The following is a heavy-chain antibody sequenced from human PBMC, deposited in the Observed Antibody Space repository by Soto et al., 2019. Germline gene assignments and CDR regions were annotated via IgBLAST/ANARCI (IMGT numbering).Heavy chain of an antibody. D-gene: IGHD2-15*01. J-gene: IGHJ5*02. CDR2: VYYSGST. Sequence: PSVTLSLTCTVSGGSTSSGGYYWSWIRQYPGKGLEWIGFVYYSGSTYYNPSLKSRVIISVDTSKKQFSLKLSSVTAADTAVYYCARDAALKWFDPWGQGTLVTVSS. CDR1: GGSTSSGGYY. CDR3: ARDAALKWFDP. V-gene: IGHV4-31*03.